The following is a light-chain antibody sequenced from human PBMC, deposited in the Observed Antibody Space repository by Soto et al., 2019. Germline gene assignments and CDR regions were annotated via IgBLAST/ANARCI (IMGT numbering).Light chain of an antibody. Sequence: QSALTQPPSVSGAPGQRVTISCTGTSTDIGAGYDVHWYQQHPGTAPKLLIYGNSNRPSGVPDRFSGSKSATSASLPITGLLAEDEADYYCHSYDSGLIARVFGGGTKLTVL. CDR1: STDIGAGYD. CDR2: GNS. J-gene: IGLJ3*02. CDR3: HSYDSGLIARV. V-gene: IGLV1-40*01.